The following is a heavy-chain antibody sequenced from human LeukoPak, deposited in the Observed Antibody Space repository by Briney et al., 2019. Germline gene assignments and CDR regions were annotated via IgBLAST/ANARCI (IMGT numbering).Heavy chain of an antibody. CDR3: AKGYYDSSGYYLAPFDY. D-gene: IGHD3-22*01. CDR1: GFTFSSYA. J-gene: IGHJ4*02. CDR2: ISGSGGST. Sequence: GGSLRLSCAASGFTFSSYAMSWVRQAPGKGLEWVSAISGSGGSTYYADSVKGRFTISRDNSKNTLYLQMNSLRVEDTAVYYCAKGYYDSSGYYLAPFDYWGQGTLVTVSS. V-gene: IGHV3-23*01.